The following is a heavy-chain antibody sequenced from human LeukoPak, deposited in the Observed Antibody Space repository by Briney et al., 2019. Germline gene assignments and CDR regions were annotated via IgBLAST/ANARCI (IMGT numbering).Heavy chain of an antibody. J-gene: IGHJ6*02. D-gene: IGHD2-15*01. V-gene: IGHV5-51*01. CDR3: ARQRQYSNYYYYGMDV. CDR2: IYPGDSDT. CDR1: GYSFTSYW. Sequence: GESLKISCKGSGYSFTSYWIGWVRQMPGKGLEWMGIIYPGDSDTRYSPSFQGQVTISADKSISTAYLQWSSLKASDTAMYYCARQRQYSNYYYYGMDVWGQGTTVTVSS.